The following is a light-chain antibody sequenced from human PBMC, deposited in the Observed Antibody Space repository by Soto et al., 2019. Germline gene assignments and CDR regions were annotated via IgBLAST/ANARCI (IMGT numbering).Light chain of an antibody. CDR3: QQYNSYRT. CDR2: DAS. Sequence: DIQMTQSPSTLSASVGDRVTITCRASQSISSWLAWYQQKPGKAPKLLIYDASSLESGVTSRFSDSGSGTEFTLTISSLQPDDFATYYCQQYNSYRTFGQGTKVEIK. V-gene: IGKV1-5*01. CDR1: QSISSW. J-gene: IGKJ1*01.